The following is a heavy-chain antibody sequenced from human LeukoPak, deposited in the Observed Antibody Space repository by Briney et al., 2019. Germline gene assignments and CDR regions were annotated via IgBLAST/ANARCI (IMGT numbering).Heavy chain of an antibody. D-gene: IGHD6-25*01. CDR2: ISGSGGST. CDR3: AKLYSEVYTSSGAGEAIDY. CDR1: GFTFSSYA. J-gene: IGHJ4*02. Sequence: GGSLRLSCAASGFTFSSYAMSWVRQAPGKGLEWVSAISGSGGSTYYADSVKGRFTISRDNSKNALYLQMNSLGAEDTAIYYCAKLYSEVYTSSGAGEAIDYWSQGTLVTVSS. V-gene: IGHV3-23*01.